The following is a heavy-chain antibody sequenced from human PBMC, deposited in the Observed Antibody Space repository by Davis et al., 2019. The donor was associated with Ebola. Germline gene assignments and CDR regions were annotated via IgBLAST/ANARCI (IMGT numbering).Heavy chain of an antibody. Sequence: GGSLRLSCAASGFTFSSYAMHWVRQAPGKGLEWVAVITYDGSNKYYADSVKGRFTISRDNSKNTLYLQMNSLRAEDTAVYYCAKELAVVYFDYWGQGTLVTVSS. CDR1: GFTFSSYA. D-gene: IGHD6-19*01. V-gene: IGHV3-30*04. CDR2: ITYDGSNK. CDR3: AKELAVVYFDY. J-gene: IGHJ4*02.